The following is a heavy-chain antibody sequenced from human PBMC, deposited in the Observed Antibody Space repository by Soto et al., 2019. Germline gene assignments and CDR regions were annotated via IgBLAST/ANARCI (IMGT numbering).Heavy chain of an antibody. CDR3: ARDLAAADY. CDR1: GYIFINYY. CDR2: INPNGGST. J-gene: IGHJ4*02. Sequence: QVHLVQSGAEVKKPGASVKVSCRASGYIFINYYLHWVRQAPGQGLEWIGIINPNGGSTNYAEKFRGRVTMARDTATSTVYMDLSSLRSDDTAVYYCARDLAAADYWGQGTLVTVSS. V-gene: IGHV1-46*01. D-gene: IGHD6-13*01.